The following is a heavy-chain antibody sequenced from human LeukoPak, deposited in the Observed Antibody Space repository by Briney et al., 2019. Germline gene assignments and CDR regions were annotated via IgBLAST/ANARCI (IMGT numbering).Heavy chain of an antibody. D-gene: IGHD1-26*01. J-gene: IGHJ2*01. CDR2: INTDGSST. V-gene: IGHV3-74*01. CDR3: AKDRVGAILYFDL. CDR1: GFTFSSYW. Sequence: GGSLRLSCATSGFTFSSYWMHWVRQAPGKGLVWMSRINTDGSSTSNADPVKGRFTISRDNAKNTLYLQMNSLRAEDMAVYYCAKDRVGAILYFDLWGRGTLVTVPS.